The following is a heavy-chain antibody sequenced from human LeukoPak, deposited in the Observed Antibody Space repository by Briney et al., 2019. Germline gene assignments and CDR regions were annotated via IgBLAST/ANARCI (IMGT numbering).Heavy chain of an antibody. J-gene: IGHJ4*02. V-gene: IGHV3-53*01. Sequence: GGSLRLSCVVSGFAVSSNYMNWVRQAPGKGLQWVSVIYSGGRTYYADSVKGRFTISRDNSKNTLYLQMNSLRAEDTAVYYCAKDRGNPGGWSTGGYWGQGTLVTVSS. CDR1: GFAVSSNY. CDR3: AKDRGNPGGWSTGGY. CDR2: IYSGGRT. D-gene: IGHD6-19*01.